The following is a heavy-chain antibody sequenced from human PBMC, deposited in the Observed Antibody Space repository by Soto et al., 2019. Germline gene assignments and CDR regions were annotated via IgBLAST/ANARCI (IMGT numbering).Heavy chain of an antibody. CDR2: ISAYNGNT. CDR1: GYTFTSYG. CDR3: ARVPPGDSGWYYYYGMDV. Sequence: ASVKVSCKASGYTFTSYGISWVRQAPGQGLEWMGWISAYNGNTNYAQKLQGRVTMTTDTSTSTAYMELRSLRSDDTAVYYCARVPPGDSGWYYYYGMDVWGQGTTVTVSS. D-gene: IGHD6-19*01. J-gene: IGHJ6*02. V-gene: IGHV1-18*01.